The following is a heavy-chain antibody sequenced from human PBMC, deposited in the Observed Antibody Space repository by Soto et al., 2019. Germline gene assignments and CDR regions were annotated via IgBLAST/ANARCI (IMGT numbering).Heavy chain of an antibody. V-gene: IGHV4-31*03. CDR2: IKYSGTT. CDR1: CASVVSGGYY. J-gene: IGHJ5*02. D-gene: IGHD3-9*01. Sequence: SATLSLASTVSCASVVSGGYYWSWIRQVPGKGLEWIVYIKYSGTTHYSPSLKSRVNISFDKSKNQVFLNLRFVTGADTAAYFCARDVRDTGYSYWFDPWGQGILVTVSS. CDR3: ARDVRDTGYSYWFDP.